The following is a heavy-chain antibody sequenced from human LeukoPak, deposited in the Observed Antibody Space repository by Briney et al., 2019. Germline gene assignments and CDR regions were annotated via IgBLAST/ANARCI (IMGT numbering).Heavy chain of an antibody. Sequence: SETLSLTCTVSGGSISSSSYYWGWIHQPPGKGLEWIGSIYYSGSTYYNPSLKSRVTISVDTSKNQFSLKLSSVTAADTAVYYCARVYSSSHNWFDTWGQGTHVTVSS. J-gene: IGHJ5*02. CDR3: ARVYSSSHNWFDT. D-gene: IGHD6-13*01. CDR2: IYYSGST. V-gene: IGHV4-39*07. CDR1: GGSISSSSYY.